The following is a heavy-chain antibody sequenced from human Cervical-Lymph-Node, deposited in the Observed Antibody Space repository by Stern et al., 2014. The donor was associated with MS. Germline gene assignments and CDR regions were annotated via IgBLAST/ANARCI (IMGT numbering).Heavy chain of an antibody. Sequence: VHLVESGGGVVQPGRSLRLSCAASGFTFSSYAMHWVRQAPGKGLEWVAVISYDGSNKYYADSVKGRFTISRDNSKNTLYLQMNSLRAEDTAVYYCARAPCSGGSCYLYWGQGTLVTVSS. V-gene: IGHV3-30*01. CDR2: ISYDGSNK. D-gene: IGHD2-15*01. CDR3: ARAPCSGGSCYLY. J-gene: IGHJ4*02. CDR1: GFTFSSYA.